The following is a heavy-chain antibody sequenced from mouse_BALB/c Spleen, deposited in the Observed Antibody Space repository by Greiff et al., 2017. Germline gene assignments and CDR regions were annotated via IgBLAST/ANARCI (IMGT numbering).Heavy chain of an antibody. CDR2: ISSGGSYT. CDR1: GFTFGSYT. Sequence: EVKLMESGGGLVKPGGSLKLSCAASGFTFGSYTFSGVRQLPGKRRGWVATISSGGSYTYYPDSVKGRFTISRDNAKNTLYLQMSSLKSEDTAMYYCTRVGLLYYAMDYWGQGTSVTVSS. CDR3: TRVGLLYYAMDY. J-gene: IGHJ4*01. D-gene: IGHD2-1*01. V-gene: IGHV5-6-4*01.